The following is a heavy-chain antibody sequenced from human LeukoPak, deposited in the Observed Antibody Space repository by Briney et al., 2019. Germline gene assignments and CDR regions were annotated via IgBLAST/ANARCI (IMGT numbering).Heavy chain of an antibody. Sequence: GRSLRLSCAASGFTFSGYAMHWVRQAPGKGLEWVAVISYDGSNKYYADSVKGRFTISRDNSKNTLYLQMNSLRAEDTAVYYCARDRGWELLQRDYYYGMDVWGKGTTVTVSS. CDR2: ISYDGSNK. CDR3: ARDRGWELLQRDYYYGMDV. CDR1: GFTFSGYA. J-gene: IGHJ6*04. V-gene: IGHV3-30*04. D-gene: IGHD1-26*01.